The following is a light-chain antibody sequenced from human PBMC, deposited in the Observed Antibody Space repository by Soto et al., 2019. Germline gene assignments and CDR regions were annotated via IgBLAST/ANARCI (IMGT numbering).Light chain of an antibody. CDR2: DAS. J-gene: IGKJ4*01. Sequence: EIVLTQSLATLSLSPGERATLSCRASQSVGSYLVWFQQRPGQAPRLLIYDASNRAAGIPARFSGSGSGTDFTLTISSLEPEDFAVYYCQQRGNWPAGLTFGGGTKVEIK. V-gene: IGKV3-11*01. CDR3: QQRGNWPAGLT. CDR1: QSVGSY.